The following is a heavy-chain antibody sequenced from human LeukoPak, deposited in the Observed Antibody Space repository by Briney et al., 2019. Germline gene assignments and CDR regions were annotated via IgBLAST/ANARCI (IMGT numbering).Heavy chain of an antibody. CDR2: VYHSGTT. V-gene: IGHV4-30-2*01. D-gene: IGHD5-24*01. CDR3: ARDGRWLQLSWFDP. CDR1: GGSISGGGYF. Sequence: PSETLSLTCAVSGGSISGGGYFWSWIRQPPGKGLEWIGYVYHSGTTLYNPSLKSRVTISVDTSKNQFSLKLSSVTAADTAVYYCARDGRWLQLSWFDPWGQGTLVTVSS. J-gene: IGHJ5*02.